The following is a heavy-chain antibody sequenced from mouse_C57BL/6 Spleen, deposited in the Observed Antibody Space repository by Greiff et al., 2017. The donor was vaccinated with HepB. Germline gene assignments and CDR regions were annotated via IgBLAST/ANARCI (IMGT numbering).Heavy chain of an antibody. D-gene: IGHD1-1*01. V-gene: IGHV5-17*01. CDR1: GFTFSDYG. CDR3: ARVELLRYGYFDY. J-gene: IGHJ2*01. CDR2: ISSGSSTI. Sequence: DVKLVESGGGLVKPGGSLKLSCAASGFTFSDYGMHWVRQAPEKGLEWVAYISSGSSTIYYADTGKGRFTISRDNAKNTLFLQMTSLRSEDTAMYYCARVELLRYGYFDYWGQGTTLTVSS.